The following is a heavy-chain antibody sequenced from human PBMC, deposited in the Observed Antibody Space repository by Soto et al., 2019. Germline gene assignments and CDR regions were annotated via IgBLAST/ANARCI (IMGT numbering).Heavy chain of an antibody. D-gene: IGHD4-17*01. J-gene: IGHJ2*01. CDR2: IWYDGSNK. V-gene: IGHV3-33*01. CDR3: ARSTPTDDL. Sequence: QVQLVESGGGVVQPGRSLRLSCAASGFTFSSYGMHWVRQAPGKGLEWVAVIWYDGSNKYYADSVKGRFTISRDNSKNPLYLQMNSLRAEDTAVYYCARSTPTDDLWGRGTLVTVSS. CDR1: GFTFSSYG.